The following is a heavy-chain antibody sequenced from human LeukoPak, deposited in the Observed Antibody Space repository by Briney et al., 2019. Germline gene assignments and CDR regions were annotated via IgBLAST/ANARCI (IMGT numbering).Heavy chain of an antibody. D-gene: IGHD6-6*01. CDR2: IYPGDSDT. CDR1: GYSFTSYW. CDR3: ARKSAEYSSSNYFDY. V-gene: IGHV5-51*01. Sequence: GESLKISCKGSGYSFTSYWIGWVRQMPGKVLEWMEIIYPGDSDTRYSPSFQGQVTISADKSISTAYLQWSSLKASDTAMYYCARKSAEYSSSNYFDYWGQGTLVTVSS. J-gene: IGHJ4*02.